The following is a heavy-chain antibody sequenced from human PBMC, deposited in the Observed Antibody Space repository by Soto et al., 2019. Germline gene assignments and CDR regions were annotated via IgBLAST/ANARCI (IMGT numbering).Heavy chain of an antibody. J-gene: IGHJ4*02. V-gene: IGHV4-59*01. CDR2: IYNSGST. D-gene: IGHD5-12*01. Sequence: SETLSLTCTVSGGSIRSYYWSWIRQPPGKGLEWIGYIYNSGSTNYNPSLKSRVTISVDTSKNQFSLKLSSVTAADTAVYYCARDIPYSGYGTFDYWGQGTLVTVSS. CDR3: ARDIPYSGYGTFDY. CDR1: GGSIRSYY.